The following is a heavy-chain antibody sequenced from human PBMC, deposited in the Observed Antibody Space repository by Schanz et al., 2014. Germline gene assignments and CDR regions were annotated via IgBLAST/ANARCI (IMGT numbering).Heavy chain of an antibody. V-gene: IGHV3-11*05. CDR1: GFTFRDYY. CDR2: ISSGSSYA. CDR3: AREQIMAAAGLVDY. Sequence: QVQLVESGGGLVKPGGSLRLSCAASGFTFRDYYVSWIRQAPGKGLEWVSDISSGSSYANYADSVKGRFTISRDNAKNSLYLQMNSLRAEDTAVYYCAREQIMAAAGLVDYWGHGTLVTVSS. D-gene: IGHD6-13*01. J-gene: IGHJ4*01.